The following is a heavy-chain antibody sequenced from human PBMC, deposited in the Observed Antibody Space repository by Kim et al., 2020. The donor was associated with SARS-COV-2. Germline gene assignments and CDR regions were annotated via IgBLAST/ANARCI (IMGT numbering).Heavy chain of an antibody. CDR3: ARVPQAVAGFYYYYYGMDV. D-gene: IGHD6-19*01. CDR2: IYYSGST. J-gene: IGHJ6*02. Sequence: SETLSLTWTVSGGSISSGDYYWSWIRQPPGKGLEWIGYIYYSGSTYYNPSLKSRVTISVDTSKNQFSLKLSSVTAADTAVYYCARVPQAVAGFYYYYYGMDVWGQGTTVTVSS. V-gene: IGHV4-30-4*01. CDR1: GGSISSGDYY.